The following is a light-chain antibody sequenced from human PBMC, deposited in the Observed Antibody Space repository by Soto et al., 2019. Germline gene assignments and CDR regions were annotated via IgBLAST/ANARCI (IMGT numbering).Light chain of an antibody. Sequence: QSVLTQPPSASGFPGQSVTISCTGTSSDVGYYDYVSWYQQHPGKAPKLVIYEVTKRPSGVPDRVSASKSGNTASLTVSGLRAEDEADYYCCSYATTFYVFGSGTKVTVL. V-gene: IGLV2-8*01. CDR3: CSYATTFYV. CDR2: EVT. J-gene: IGLJ1*01. CDR1: SSDVGYYDY.